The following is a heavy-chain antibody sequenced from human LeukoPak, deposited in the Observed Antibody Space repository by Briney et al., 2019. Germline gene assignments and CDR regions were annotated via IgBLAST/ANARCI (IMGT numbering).Heavy chain of an antibody. J-gene: IGHJ4*02. CDR3: AKDVRAAAGYFDY. CDR1: GLTFSSYG. V-gene: IGHV3-30*18. Sequence: GGSLRLSCAASGLTFSSYGMHWVRQAPGKGLEWVAVISYDGSNKYYADSVKGRFTISRDNSKNTLYLQMNSLRAEDTAVYYCAKDVRAAAGYFDYWGQGTLVTVSS. D-gene: IGHD6-13*01. CDR2: ISYDGSNK.